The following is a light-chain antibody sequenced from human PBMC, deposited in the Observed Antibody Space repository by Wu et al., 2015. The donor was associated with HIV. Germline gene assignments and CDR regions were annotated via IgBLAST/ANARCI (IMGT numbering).Light chain of an antibody. V-gene: IGKV3-15*01. Sequence: EVLMTQSPATLSVSPGERATLSCRASQSVSNNVAWYQQKAGQAPRLLIYDASIRATGIPARFSGGGSGTEFTLTISSLQSEDFAFYYCHQYNNWPPWTFGQGTKVEIK. J-gene: IGKJ1*01. CDR2: DAS. CDR1: QSVSNN. CDR3: HQYNNWPPWT.